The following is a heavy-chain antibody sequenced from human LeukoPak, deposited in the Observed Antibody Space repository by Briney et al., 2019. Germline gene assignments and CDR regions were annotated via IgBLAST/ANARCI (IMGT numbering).Heavy chain of an antibody. D-gene: IGHD6-13*01. V-gene: IGHV1-69-2*01. J-gene: IGHJ4*02. CDR3: ATGIAAASSISDY. CDR2: VDPEDGET. CDR1: GYTFTDYY. Sequence: ASVKVSCKVYGYTFTDYYMHWVQQAPGKGLEWMGLVDPEDGETIYAEKFQGRVTITADTSTDTAYMELSSLSSEDTAVYYCATGIAAASSISDYWGQGTLVTVSS.